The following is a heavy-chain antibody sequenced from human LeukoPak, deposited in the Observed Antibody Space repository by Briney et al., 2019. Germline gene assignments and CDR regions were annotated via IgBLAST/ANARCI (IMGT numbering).Heavy chain of an antibody. D-gene: IGHD2-15*01. Sequence: GGYLRLSCVASGFTVSSNYMNWVRQAPGKGLEWVSVLYTSGSTRYAESVKGRFSISRDNSENTLYLQMNSLRVEDTAMYFCARDPPRGFGNAFDIWGQGTMVTVSP. CDR2: LYTSGST. CDR3: ARDPPRGFGNAFDI. CDR1: GFTVSSNY. V-gene: IGHV3-53*01. J-gene: IGHJ3*02.